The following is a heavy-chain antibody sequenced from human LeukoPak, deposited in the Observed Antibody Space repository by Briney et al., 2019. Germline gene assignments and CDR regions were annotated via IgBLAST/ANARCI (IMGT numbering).Heavy chain of an antibody. CDR2: IIPIFGTA. Sequence: SVKVSCKASGGTFSSYAISWVRQAPGQGLEWMGGIIPIFGTANYAQKFQGRVTITTDESTSTAYMELSSLRSEDTAVYYCARAGDYDFWSGYYNSWFDPWGQGTLVTVSS. J-gene: IGHJ5*02. CDR1: GGTFSSYA. CDR3: ARAGDYDFWSGYYNSWFDP. D-gene: IGHD3-3*01. V-gene: IGHV1-69*05.